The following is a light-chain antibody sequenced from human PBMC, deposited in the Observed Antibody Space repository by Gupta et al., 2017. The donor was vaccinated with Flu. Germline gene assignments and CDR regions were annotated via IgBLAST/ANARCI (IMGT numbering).Light chain of an antibody. CDR3: QQRSNRPIT. CDR2: DAS. J-gene: IGKJ5*01. Sequence: EIVLTQSPATLSLSPGESATLSCRASETIRTHLIWHQQKPGQAPRVLIHDASNSATGVPARFSGSGSGTDFTLTISSLEPEDFAVYYCQQRSNRPITFGQGTRLEIK. V-gene: IGKV3-11*01. CDR1: ETIRTH.